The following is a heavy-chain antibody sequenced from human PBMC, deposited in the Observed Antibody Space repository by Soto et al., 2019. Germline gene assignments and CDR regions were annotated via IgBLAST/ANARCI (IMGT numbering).Heavy chain of an antibody. D-gene: IGHD1-26*01. V-gene: IGHV1-69*02. Sequence: QVQLVQSGAEVKKPGSSVKVSCKASGGTFSSYTISWVRQAPGQGLEWMGRIIPILGIANYAQKFQGRVTITADKTTSTAYMELSSLRSEDTAVYYCARGSYYGGGHYGYFDLWGRGTLVTVSS. CDR1: GGTFSSYT. CDR2: IIPILGIA. CDR3: ARGSYYGGGHYGYFDL. J-gene: IGHJ2*01.